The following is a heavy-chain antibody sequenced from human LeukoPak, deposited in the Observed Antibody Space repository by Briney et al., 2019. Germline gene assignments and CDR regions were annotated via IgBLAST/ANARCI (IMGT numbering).Heavy chain of an antibody. J-gene: IGHJ4*02. CDR1: GGSISSSSYY. CDR2: IYYSGST. D-gene: IGHD2-21*02. V-gene: IGHV4-39*07. Sequence: SETLSLTCTVSGGSISSSSYYWGWIRQPPGKGLEWIGSIYYSGSTYYNPSLKSRAAISVDTSKNQFSLKLSSVTAADTAVYYCARAGRGTNAYCGGDCYSWLAGGYYFDYWGQGTLVTVSS. CDR3: ARAGRGTNAYCGGDCYSWLAGGYYFDY.